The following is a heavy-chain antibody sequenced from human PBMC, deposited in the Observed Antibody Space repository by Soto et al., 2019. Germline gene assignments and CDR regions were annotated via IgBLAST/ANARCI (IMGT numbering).Heavy chain of an antibody. CDR3: ARGIAARRGIFDY. D-gene: IGHD6-6*01. CDR1: GFTFSSYS. V-gene: IGHV3-21*01. Sequence: VQLVESGGGLVKPGGSLRLSCAASGFTFSSYSMNWVRQAPGKGLEWVSSISSSSSYIYYADSVKGRFTISRDNAKNSLYLQMNSLRAEDTAVYYCARGIAARRGIFDYWGQGTLVTVSS. CDR2: ISSSSSYI. J-gene: IGHJ4*02.